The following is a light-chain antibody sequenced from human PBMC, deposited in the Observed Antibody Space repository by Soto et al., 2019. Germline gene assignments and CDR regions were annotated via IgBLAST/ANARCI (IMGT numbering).Light chain of an antibody. Sequence: DIQMTQSPSTLSASVGDRVTITCRASQSISSWLAWYQQKPGKAPKLLVYGAATLQSGVPSRFGGSGSGTELSLTISSLQPDDFATYYCQQYDTYSPFTFGQGTKLEIK. CDR3: QQYDTYSPFT. CDR2: GAA. V-gene: IGKV1-5*01. CDR1: QSISSW. J-gene: IGKJ2*01.